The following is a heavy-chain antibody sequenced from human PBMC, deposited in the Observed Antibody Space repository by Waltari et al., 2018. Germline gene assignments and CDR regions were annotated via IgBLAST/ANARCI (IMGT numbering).Heavy chain of an antibody. D-gene: IGHD6-19*01. CDR1: GSTFTAYY. J-gene: IGHJ4*02. Sequence: QVQLVQSGAEVKTPGASVKVSCQAFGSTFTAYYIHWVRQGPGQGLEWMGLVNPDSGGTNYAQNFQGRVTMTRGTSITTVYMELSSLKYEDTAIYYCARGGGVTVPGFDFWGQGNLVTVSS. CDR2: VNPDSGGT. V-gene: IGHV1-2*02. CDR3: ARGGGVTVPGFDF.